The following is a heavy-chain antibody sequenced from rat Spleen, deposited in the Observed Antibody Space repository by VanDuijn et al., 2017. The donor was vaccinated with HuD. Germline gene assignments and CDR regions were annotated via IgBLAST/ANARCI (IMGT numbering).Heavy chain of an antibody. J-gene: IGHJ2*01. CDR2: ISSDGFNT. CDR3: AVAGYGY. V-gene: IGHV5-58*01. D-gene: IGHD4-3*01. CDR1: GFTFSAYW. Sequence: EVQLVESGGGLVQPGRSLKLSCVASGFTFSAYWMYWVRQAPGKGLEWVSSISSDGFNTYYPDSVKGRFTISRVNSENTVYLQMNSLSSEETATYYCAVAGYGYWGQGVMVTVSS.